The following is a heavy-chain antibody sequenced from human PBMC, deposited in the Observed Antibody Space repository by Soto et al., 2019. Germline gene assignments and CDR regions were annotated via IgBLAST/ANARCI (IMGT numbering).Heavy chain of an antibody. CDR2: IYSGGST. CDR1: GFTVSNSY. CDR3: ARGFQSSFGY. Sequence: PGGSQRLSCAASGFTVSNSYMSWVRQAPGKGLEWVSVIYSGGSTYYADSVKGRFTISRDSSKNTLYLQMNSLRAEDTAVYYCARGFQSSFGYWGQGTLVTVSS. D-gene: IGHD2-21*01. J-gene: IGHJ4*02. V-gene: IGHV3-53*01.